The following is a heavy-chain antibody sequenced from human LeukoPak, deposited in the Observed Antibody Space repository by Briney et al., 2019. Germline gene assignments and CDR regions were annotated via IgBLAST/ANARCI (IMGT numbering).Heavy chain of an antibody. CDR1: GGTFSSYA. CDR2: IIPIFGTA. Sequence: SVKVSCKASGGTFSSYAISWVRQAPGQGLEWMGGIIPIFGTANYAQKFQGRVTITTDESTSTAYMELSSLRSEDMAVYYCARSYGSGSYTGDAFDIWGQGTMVTVSS. J-gene: IGHJ3*02. V-gene: IGHV1-69*05. CDR3: ARSYGSGSYTGDAFDI. D-gene: IGHD3-10*01.